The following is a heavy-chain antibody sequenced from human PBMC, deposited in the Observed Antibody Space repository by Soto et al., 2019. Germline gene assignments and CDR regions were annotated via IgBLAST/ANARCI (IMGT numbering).Heavy chain of an antibody. D-gene: IGHD6-19*01. V-gene: IGHV4-59*01. CDR3: ARHPREAVATWFDP. CDR1: GRSISSYY. J-gene: IGHJ5*02. CDR2: IYYSGST. Sequence: SDTLSLTCTVSGRSISSYYSSWFRQPPGKGLEWTGYIYYSGSTNYNPSLKSRVTISVDTSKNQFSLKLSSVTAADTAVYYCARHPREAVATWFDPWGQGTLVTVSS.